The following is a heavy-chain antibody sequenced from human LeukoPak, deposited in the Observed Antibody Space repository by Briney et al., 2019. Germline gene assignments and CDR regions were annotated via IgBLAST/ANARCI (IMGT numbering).Heavy chain of an antibody. CDR2: SYHSGST. D-gene: IGHD5-24*01. CDR1: GYSLSSGYY. J-gene: IGHJ5*02. CDR3: ARVRAHGYWVFNWFDP. Sequence: SETLSLTCTVSGYSLSSGYYWGGVRQPPGKGREWSGSSYHSGSTYYNPSLKRRVTISVDTSKKQFSLKLSSVTAADPAVYYCARVRAHGYWVFNWFDPWGQGTLVTVSS. V-gene: IGHV4-38-2*02.